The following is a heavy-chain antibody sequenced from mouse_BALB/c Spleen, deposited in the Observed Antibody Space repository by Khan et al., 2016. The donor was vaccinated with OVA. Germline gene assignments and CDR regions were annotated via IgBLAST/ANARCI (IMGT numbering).Heavy chain of an antibody. Sequence: VQLRQSGTVLARPGASVKMSCKASGYTFTSYWMHWVKQRPGQGLEWIGAIYPGNSNTGYNQKFRGKAKLTAVTSTSTAYMELNSLTNEDSAVYYCTRKPYYVSNYDVMDYWGQGTSVTVSS. CDR1: GYTFTSYW. D-gene: IGHD1-1*01. J-gene: IGHJ4*01. V-gene: IGHV1-5*01. CDR3: TRKPYYVSNYDVMDY. CDR2: IYPGNSNT.